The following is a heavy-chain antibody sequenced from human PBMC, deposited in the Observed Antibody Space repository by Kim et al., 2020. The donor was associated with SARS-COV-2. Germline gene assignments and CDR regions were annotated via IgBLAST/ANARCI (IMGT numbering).Heavy chain of an antibody. CDR3: VREGGTSGRCGFFDR. CDR1: GSTLSNHI. J-gene: IGHJ1*01. Sequence: GGSLRLSCVMSGSTLSNHIIHWVRQAPGKGLEWVAVMSFDGFSKYFTASVKGRFTISRDESKNTVWLQLNSLRDEDSGIYHCVREGGTSGRCGFFDRWG. CDR2: MSFDGFSK. D-gene: IGHD3-9*01. V-gene: IGHV3-30*19.